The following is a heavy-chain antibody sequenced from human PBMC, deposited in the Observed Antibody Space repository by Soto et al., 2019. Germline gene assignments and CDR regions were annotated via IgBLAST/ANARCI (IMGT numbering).Heavy chain of an antibody. CDR2: ISAYNGNT. Sequence: ASVKVSCKASGYTFTSYGISWVRQAPLQGLEWMGWISAYNGNTNYAQKLQGRVTMTTDTSTSTAYMELRSLRSDDTAVYYCARDGGYCSSTSCYTHPTSVYYYYGMGVWGQGTTVTVSS. CDR1: GYTFTSYG. D-gene: IGHD2-2*02. CDR3: ARDGGYCSSTSCYTHPTSVYYYYGMGV. J-gene: IGHJ6*02. V-gene: IGHV1-18*01.